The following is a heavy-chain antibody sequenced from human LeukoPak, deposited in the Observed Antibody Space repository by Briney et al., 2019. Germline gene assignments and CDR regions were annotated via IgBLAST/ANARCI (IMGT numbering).Heavy chain of an antibody. V-gene: IGHV3-48*01. CDR2: ISSSSSTI. CDR1: GFTFSSYS. Sequence: GGSLRLSCAASGFTFSSYSMNWVRQAPGKGLEWVSYISSSSSTIYYADSVKGRFTISRDNSKNTLYLQMNSLRAEDTAVYYCARDTFNYNSDYWGQGTLVTVSS. J-gene: IGHJ4*02. D-gene: IGHD1-20*01. CDR3: ARDTFNYNSDY.